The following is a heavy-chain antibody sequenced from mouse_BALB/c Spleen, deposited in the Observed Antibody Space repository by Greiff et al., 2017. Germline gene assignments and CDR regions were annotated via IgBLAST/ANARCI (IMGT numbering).Heavy chain of an antibody. CDR3: ARVRGYDYEDAMDY. D-gene: IGHD2-4*01. J-gene: IGHJ4*01. CDR1: GYSFTGYN. CDR2: IDPYYGGT. V-gene: IGHV1-39*01. Sequence: VQLKESGPELEKPGASVKISCKASGYSFTGYNMNWVKQSNGKSLEWIGNIDPYYGGTSYNQKFKGKATLTVDKSSSTAYMQLKSLTSEDSAVYYCARVRGYDYEDAMDYWGQGTSVTVSS.